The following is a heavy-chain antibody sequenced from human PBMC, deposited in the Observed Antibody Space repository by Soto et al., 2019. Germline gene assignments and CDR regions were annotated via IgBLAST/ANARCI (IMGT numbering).Heavy chain of an antibody. CDR1: GFTFSSYS. CDR2: ISSSSSTI. CDR3: ARGYGRNFDY. J-gene: IGHJ4*02. D-gene: IGHD5-18*01. V-gene: IGHV3-48*01. Sequence: GGSLRLSCAASGFTFSSYSMNWVRQAPGKGLEWVSYISSSSSTIYYADSVKGRFTISRDNAKNSLYLQMNSLTAADTAVYYCARGYGRNFDYWGQGTLVTVSS.